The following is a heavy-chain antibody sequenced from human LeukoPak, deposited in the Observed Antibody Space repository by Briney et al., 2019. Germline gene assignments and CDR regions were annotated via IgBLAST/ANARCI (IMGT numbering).Heavy chain of an antibody. Sequence: ASVKVSCKASGYTFTSYYMHWVRQAPGQGLEWMGIINPSGGSTSYAQKFQGRVTMTRDTSTSTVYMELSSLRSVDTAVYYCARDSVARIRNSGFDIWGQGTMVTVSS. CDR2: INPSGGST. J-gene: IGHJ3*02. CDR3: ARDSVARIRNSGFDI. V-gene: IGHV1-46*01. CDR1: GYTFTSYY. D-gene: IGHD3-10*01.